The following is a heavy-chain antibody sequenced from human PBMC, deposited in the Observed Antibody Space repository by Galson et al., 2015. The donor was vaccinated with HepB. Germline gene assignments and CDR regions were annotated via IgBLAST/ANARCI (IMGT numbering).Heavy chain of an antibody. CDR1: GDSVSSNSAA. CDR3: ARGSTTSWYISAFDI. V-gene: IGHV6-1*01. J-gene: IGHJ3*02. D-gene: IGHD6-13*01. CDR2: TYYRSKWFN. Sequence: CAISGDSVSSNSAAWNWIRQSPSRGVEWLGRTYYRSKWFNDNAGSVKSRITINPDTSKNQFSLQLNSVTPEDTAVYYCARGSTTSWYISAFDIWGQGTAVTVSS.